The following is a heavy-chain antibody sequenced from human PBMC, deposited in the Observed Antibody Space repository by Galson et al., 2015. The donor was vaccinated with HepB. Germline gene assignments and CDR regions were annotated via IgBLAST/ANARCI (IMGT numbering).Heavy chain of an antibody. Sequence: SVKVSCKVSGYTLTELSMHWVRQAPGKGLEWMGGSDPEDGETIYAQKFQGRVTMTEDTSTDTAYMELSSLRSEDTAVYYCATGPSYCSGGSCILPVSDYWGQGTLVTVSS. CDR1: GYTLTELS. D-gene: IGHD2-15*01. V-gene: IGHV1-24*01. CDR2: SDPEDGET. CDR3: ATGPSYCSGGSCILPVSDY. J-gene: IGHJ4*02.